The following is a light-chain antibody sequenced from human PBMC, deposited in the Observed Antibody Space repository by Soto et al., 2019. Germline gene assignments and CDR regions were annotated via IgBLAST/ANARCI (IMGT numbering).Light chain of an antibody. CDR3: QQYNSYSMYT. CDR2: DAS. V-gene: IGKV1-5*01. CDR1: QSISTW. J-gene: IGKJ2*01. Sequence: DIQMTQSPSTLSASVGDRVTITCRASQSISTWLAWYQQKPGKAPKLLIFDASSLKSGVPSRSSGSGSGTEFTLTISSLQPDDFATYYCQQYNSYSMYTFGQGTKLEIK.